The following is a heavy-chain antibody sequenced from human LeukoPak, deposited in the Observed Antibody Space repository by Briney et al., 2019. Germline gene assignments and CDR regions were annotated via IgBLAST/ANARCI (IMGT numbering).Heavy chain of an antibody. Sequence: PGGSLRLSCAASGFTFSSYAMSWVRQAPGKGLEWVSAISGSGGSTYYADSVKGRFTISIDNSKNTLYLQMNSLRAEDTAVYYCAKGPGVTHDSYFDYWGQGTLVTVSS. CDR3: AKGPGVTHDSYFDY. J-gene: IGHJ4*02. D-gene: IGHD3-10*01. V-gene: IGHV3-23*01. CDR2: ISGSGGST. CDR1: GFTFSSYA.